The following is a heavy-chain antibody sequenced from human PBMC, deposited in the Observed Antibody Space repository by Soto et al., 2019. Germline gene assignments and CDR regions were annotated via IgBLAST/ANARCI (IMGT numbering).Heavy chain of an antibody. CDR1: GGSFSGYY. Sequence: SETLSLTCAVYGGSFSGYYWSWIRQPPGKGLEWIGEINHSGSTNYNPSLKSRVTISVDTSKNQFSLKLSSVTAADTAVYYCARTGVVPAAMGVWMFDYWGQGTLVTVSS. D-gene: IGHD2-2*01. CDR2: INHSGST. CDR3: ARTGVVPAAMGVWMFDY. V-gene: IGHV4-34*01. J-gene: IGHJ4*02.